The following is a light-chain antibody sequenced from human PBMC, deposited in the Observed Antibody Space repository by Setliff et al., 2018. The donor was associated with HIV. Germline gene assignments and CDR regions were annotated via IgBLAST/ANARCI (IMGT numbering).Light chain of an antibody. Sequence: QSALTPPASVSGSPGQSITISCTGTSSDIGGYNYVSWYQQHPGKAPKLMIYDVSDRPSGVSNRFSGSKSGNTASLTISGLQAEDEADYSCSSYTSTSTLYVFGTGTKVTVL. V-gene: IGLV2-14*03. CDR3: SSYTSTSTLYV. J-gene: IGLJ1*01. CDR1: SSDIGGYNY. CDR2: DVS.